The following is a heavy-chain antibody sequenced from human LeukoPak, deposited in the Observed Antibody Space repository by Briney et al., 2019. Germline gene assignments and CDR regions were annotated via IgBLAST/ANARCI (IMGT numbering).Heavy chain of an antibody. J-gene: IGHJ5*02. CDR1: GGSVSSFY. V-gene: IGHV4-4*07. CDR2: IYTSGST. D-gene: IGHD4-17*01. Sequence: SETRSLTCTVYGGSVSSFYWSWLRQPAGKGLEWIGRIYTSGSTNYNPSLKSRVTMSVDTSKNQFSLKLSSVTAADTAVYYCARDQPDYGVYGDHNWFDPWGQGTLVTVSS. CDR3: ARDQPDYGVYGDHNWFDP.